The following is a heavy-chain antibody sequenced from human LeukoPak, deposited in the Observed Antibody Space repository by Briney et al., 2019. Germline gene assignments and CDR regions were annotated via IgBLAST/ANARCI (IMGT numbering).Heavy chain of an antibody. CDR3: ARESGNYGDENWFDP. Sequence: GGSLRPSCAASGFYFRSYWMHWVRQPPGKGLVWVSRINNDGSSTRYADSVKGRFTISRDNAKNTVYLQMNSLRAEDTAMYYCARESGNYGDENWFDPWGQGTLVTVS. CDR2: INNDGSST. J-gene: IGHJ5*02. D-gene: IGHD4-17*01. V-gene: IGHV3-74*01. CDR1: GFYFRSYW.